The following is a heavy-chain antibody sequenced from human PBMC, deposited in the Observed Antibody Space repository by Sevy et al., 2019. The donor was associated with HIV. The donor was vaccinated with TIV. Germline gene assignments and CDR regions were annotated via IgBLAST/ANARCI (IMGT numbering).Heavy chain of an antibody. V-gene: IGHV4-4*07. D-gene: IGHD3-10*01. CDR3: ARDDLVVGGGSSWFET. Sequence: SETLSLTCTVSSASLSAYYWSWIRQPAGKGLEWIGGDSTTGSTNYNPSLKSRVSMSLDTSKNHLSLNQRSVTAADTAIYYWARDDLVVGGGSSWFETWGQGVLVTVSS. J-gene: IGHJ5*02. CDR2: DSTTGST. CDR1: SASLSAYY.